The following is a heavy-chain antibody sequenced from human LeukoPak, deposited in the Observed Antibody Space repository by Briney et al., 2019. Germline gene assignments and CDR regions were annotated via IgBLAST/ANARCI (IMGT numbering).Heavy chain of an antibody. V-gene: IGHV3-33*01. J-gene: IGHJ4*02. CDR2: IWHDGSNK. CDR1: GFTFSNYG. CDR3: ATEWIDY. Sequence: GGSLRLSCAASGFTFSNYGMHWVRQAPGKGLEWVAVIWHDGSNKYYAGSVKGRFTISRDNAKNSLYLQMNSLRDEDTAVYYCATEWIDYWGQGTLVTVSS.